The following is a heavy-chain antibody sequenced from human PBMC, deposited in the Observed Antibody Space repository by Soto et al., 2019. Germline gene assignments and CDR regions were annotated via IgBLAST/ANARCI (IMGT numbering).Heavy chain of an antibody. V-gene: IGHV3-7*05. Sequence: GGSLRLSCAASGFTFSSYWMSWVRQAPGKGLEWVANIKQDGSERYYVDSVKGRFTISRDNGKSALYLQMNSLRAEDTAVYYCAGSGNFYDSSAYWPWDVWGQGTTVTVSS. J-gene: IGHJ6*02. CDR3: AGSGNFYDSSAYWPWDV. CDR2: IKQDGSER. D-gene: IGHD3-22*01. CDR1: GFTFSSYW.